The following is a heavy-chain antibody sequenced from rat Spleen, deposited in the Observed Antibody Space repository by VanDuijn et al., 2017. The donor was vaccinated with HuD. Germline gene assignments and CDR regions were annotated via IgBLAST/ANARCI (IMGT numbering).Heavy chain of an antibody. J-gene: IGHJ1*01. V-gene: IGHV5-25*01. D-gene: IGHD2-2*01. CDR2: ISPSGVT. Sequence: EVQLLESDGGLVQPGRSLKLSCTASGFTFSDYYMAWVRQAPTKGLEWVTSISPSGVTYYRDSVRGRFTISSDDAKTTLYLQMDSLRSEDTATYPCVGAGYLRDWYFDFWGPGTMVTVSS. CDR1: GFTFSDYY. CDR3: VGAGYLRDWYFDF.